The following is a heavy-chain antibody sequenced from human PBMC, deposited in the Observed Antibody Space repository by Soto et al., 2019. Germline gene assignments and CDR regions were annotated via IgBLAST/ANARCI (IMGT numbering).Heavy chain of an antibody. CDR2: IYYSGST. D-gene: IGHD6-19*01. CDR1: GGSISSSSYY. CDR3: ARSSIAVAARVSCYFDY. Sequence: QLQLQESGPGLVKPSETLSLTCTVSGGSISSSSYYWGWIRQPPGKGLECIGSIYYSGSTYYNPSLKSRVTISVDTSKTQFSLKLSSVTAADTAVDYCARSSIAVAARVSCYFDYWGQGTLVTVSS. J-gene: IGHJ4*02. V-gene: IGHV4-39*01.